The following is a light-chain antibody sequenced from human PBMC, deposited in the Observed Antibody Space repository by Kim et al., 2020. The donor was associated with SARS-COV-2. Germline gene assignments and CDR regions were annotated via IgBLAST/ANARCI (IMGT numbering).Light chain of an antibody. CDR1: SANIEKNY. Sequence: GQRDTISCYGSSANIEKNYVYWYQQVPGTAPKVLIYGNNQRPSGVPDRFSGSKSGTSASLAISGLRSEDEADYYCAAWDDRLSGRVFGGGTKLTVL. V-gene: IGLV1-47*01. J-gene: IGLJ3*02. CDR3: AAWDDRLSGRV. CDR2: GNN.